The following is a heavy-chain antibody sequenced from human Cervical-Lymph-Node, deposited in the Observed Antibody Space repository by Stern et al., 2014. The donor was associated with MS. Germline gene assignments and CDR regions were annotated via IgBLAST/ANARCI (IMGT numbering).Heavy chain of an antibody. CDR2: LTYDGKKE. Sequence: QVQLVESGGGVVQPGRSLRLSWAASGFTFNHYAMHWVRQAPGKGLEWVAILTYDGKKESYSDAVKGRFNVSRDNSKNTLFLQMSGLTSGDTGVYYCARGGALDYWGQGALVTVSS. J-gene: IGHJ4*02. D-gene: IGHD3-16*01. CDR1: GFTFNHYA. CDR3: ARGGALDY. V-gene: IGHV3-30*04.